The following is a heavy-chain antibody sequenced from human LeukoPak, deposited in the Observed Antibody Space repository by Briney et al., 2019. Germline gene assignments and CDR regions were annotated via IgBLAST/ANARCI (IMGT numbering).Heavy chain of an antibody. D-gene: IGHD2-2*01. V-gene: IGHV4-38-2*02. CDR3: ARSDRLVPAALEYYFDY. J-gene: IGHJ4*02. Sequence: SETLSLTCTVCGYSISSGYYWGWIRQPPGKGLEWIGSIYHSGSTYYNPSLKSRVTISVDTSKNQFSLKLSSVTAADTAVYYCARSDRLVPAALEYYFDYWGQGTLVTVSS. CDR1: GYSISSGYY. CDR2: IYHSGST.